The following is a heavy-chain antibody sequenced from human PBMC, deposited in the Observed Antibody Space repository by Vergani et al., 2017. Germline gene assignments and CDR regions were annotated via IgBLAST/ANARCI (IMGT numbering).Heavy chain of an antibody. CDR1: GFTFSSYA. CDR3: AKALVWGIVVVPAAPGHYSNYHRGSDY. J-gene: IGHJ4*02. V-gene: IGHV3-23*01. Sequence: EVQLLESGGGLVQPGGSLRLSCAASGFTFSSYAMSWVRQAPGKGLEWVSAIRGSGGSTYYADSVKGRFTISRDNSKITLYLQMNSLRADDTAVYYCAKALVWGIVVVPAAPGHYSNYHRGSDYWGQGTLVTVSS. CDR2: IRGSGGST. D-gene: IGHD2-2*01.